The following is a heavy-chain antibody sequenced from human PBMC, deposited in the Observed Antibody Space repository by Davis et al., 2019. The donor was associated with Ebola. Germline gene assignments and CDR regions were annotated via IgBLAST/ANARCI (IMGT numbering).Heavy chain of an antibody. D-gene: IGHD3-10*01. CDR1: GGSFSGYY. V-gene: IGHV4-59*08. CDR2: IYYSGST. CDR3: AGFSGGESDY. J-gene: IGHJ4*02. Sequence: SETLSLTCAVYGGSFSGYYWSWIRQPPGKGLEWIGYIYYSGSTNYNPSLKSRVTISVDTSKNQFSLKLSSVTAADTAVYYCAGFSGGESDYWGQGTLVTVSS.